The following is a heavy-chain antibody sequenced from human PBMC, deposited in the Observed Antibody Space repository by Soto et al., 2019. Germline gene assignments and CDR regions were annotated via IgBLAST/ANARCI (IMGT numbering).Heavy chain of an antibody. CDR2: INSGNGDT. Sequence: EASVKVSCKASGYTFTTYTLHWLRQAPGQRLEWMGWINSGNGDTKYSQTFQGRVTITSDTSANTAYMELSSLRSEDTAVYYCTRDPGRSWFDPWGQGTLVTVSS. D-gene: IGHD3-10*01. CDR1: GYTFTTYT. CDR3: TRDPGRSWFDP. V-gene: IGHV1-3*01. J-gene: IGHJ5*02.